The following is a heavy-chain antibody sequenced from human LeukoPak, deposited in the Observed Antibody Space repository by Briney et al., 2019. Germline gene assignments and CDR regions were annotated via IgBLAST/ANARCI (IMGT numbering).Heavy chain of an antibody. CDR1: GGSFSGYY. CDR3: ARVGGGDSSGYYYVVSRYYYYGMDV. CDR2: INHSGST. J-gene: IGHJ6*02. D-gene: IGHD3-22*01. Sequence: SETLSLTCAVYGGSFSGYYWSWIRQPPGKGLEWIGEINHSGSTNYNPSLKSRVTISVDTSKNQFPLKLSSVTAADTAVYYCARVGGGDSSGYYYVVSRYYYYGMDVWGQGTTVTVSS. V-gene: IGHV4-34*01.